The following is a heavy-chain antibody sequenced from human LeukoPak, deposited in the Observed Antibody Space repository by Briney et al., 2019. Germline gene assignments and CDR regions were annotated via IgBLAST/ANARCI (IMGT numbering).Heavy chain of an antibody. V-gene: IGHV3-23*01. CDR1: GFTFSSYA. D-gene: IGHD4-17*01. Sequence: GGSLRLSCAASGFTFSSYAMSWVRQAPGKGLEWVSAISGSGGSTYYADSVKGRFTISRDNSKNTLYLQMNSLRAEDMAVYCCARGDYGDYVDYFDYWGQGTLVTVSS. J-gene: IGHJ4*02. CDR2: ISGSGGST. CDR3: ARGDYGDYVDYFDY.